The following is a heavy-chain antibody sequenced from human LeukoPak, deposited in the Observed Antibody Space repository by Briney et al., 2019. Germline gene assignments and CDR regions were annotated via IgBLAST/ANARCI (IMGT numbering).Heavy chain of an antibody. J-gene: IGHJ6*03. CDR1: GYTFTGYY. Sequence: GASVKVSCKASGYTFTGYYMHWVRQAPGQGLEWMGWINPNSGGTNYAQKFQGRVTMTRDTSISTAYMELSRLRSDDTAVYYCAREGDGYNYYYYYYMDVWGKGTTVTISS. CDR3: AREGDGYNYYYYYYMDV. CDR2: INPNSGGT. V-gene: IGHV1-2*02. D-gene: IGHD5-24*01.